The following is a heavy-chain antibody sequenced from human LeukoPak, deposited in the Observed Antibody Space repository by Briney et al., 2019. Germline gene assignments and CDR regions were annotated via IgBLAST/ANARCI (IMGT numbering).Heavy chain of an antibody. V-gene: IGHV3-48*03. CDR1: GFTFSGYE. J-gene: IGHJ4*02. Sequence: PGGSLRLSCAASGFTFSGYEMNWVRQAPGKRLEWVSYISSSASTIYYADSVKGRFTISRDNAKNSLYLQMNSLRAEDTAVYYCASWYFRWSQGTLVTVYS. CDR2: ISSSASTI. D-gene: IGHD1-14*01. CDR3: ASWYFR.